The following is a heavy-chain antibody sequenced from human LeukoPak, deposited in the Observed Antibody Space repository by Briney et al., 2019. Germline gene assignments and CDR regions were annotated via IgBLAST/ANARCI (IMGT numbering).Heavy chain of an antibody. CDR1: GFTFSSYA. Sequence: PGGSLRLSCAASGFTFSSYAMSWVRQAPGKGLEWVSAISGNGATTYYADSVKGRFTISRDNSKNTLYLQMNSLRAEDTAVYYCARDHSYDFWSGYSNIFDYWGQGTLVTVSS. CDR2: ISGNGATT. CDR3: ARDHSYDFWSGYSNIFDY. J-gene: IGHJ4*02. V-gene: IGHV3-23*01. D-gene: IGHD3-3*01.